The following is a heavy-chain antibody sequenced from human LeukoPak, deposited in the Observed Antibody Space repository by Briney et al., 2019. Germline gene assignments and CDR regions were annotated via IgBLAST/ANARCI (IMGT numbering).Heavy chain of an antibody. Sequence: SVKVSCKASGFTFTSSAMQWVRQARGQRLEWIGWIVVGSGNTNYAQKFQERVTITRDMSTSTAYMELSSLRSEDTAVYYCAADSGRLLWFGENYYYYMDVWGRGTTVTVSS. V-gene: IGHV1-58*02. D-gene: IGHD3-10*01. J-gene: IGHJ6*03. CDR2: IVVGSGNT. CDR1: GFTFTSSA. CDR3: AADSGRLLWFGENYYYYMDV.